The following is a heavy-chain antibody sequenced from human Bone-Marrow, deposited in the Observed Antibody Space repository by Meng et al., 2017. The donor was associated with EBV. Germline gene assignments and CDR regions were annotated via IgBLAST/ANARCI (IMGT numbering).Heavy chain of an antibody. CDR1: GSTFTSYA. CDR2: ISIDGSNK. J-gene: IGHJ5*02. CDR3: AKVGRPLQYWLDP. Sequence: QVLVVQPGAGVEKPGAPLTGSCKASGSTFTSYALPWVRQGPGKGLGWVAFISIDGSNKYYSDSVKGRFTISRDNSKNTLYLQMNSLRAEDTAVYYCAKVGRPLQYWLDPWGQGTLVTVSS. D-gene: IGHD4-11*01. V-gene: IGHV3-30*02.